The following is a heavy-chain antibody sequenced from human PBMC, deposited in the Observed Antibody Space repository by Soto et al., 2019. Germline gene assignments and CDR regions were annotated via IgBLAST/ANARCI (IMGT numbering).Heavy chain of an antibody. CDR1: GFSVTYTY. CDR2: ISWNSGSI. J-gene: IGHJ4*02. CDR3: AKDNVWFGELFDYFDC. Sequence: GGSLRLSCAASGFSVTYTYMHWVLQAPGKGLEWVSGISWNSGSIGYADSVKGRFTISRDNAKNSLYLQMNSLRAEDTALYYCAKDNVWFGELFDYFDCWGQGTLVTVSS. D-gene: IGHD3-10*01. V-gene: IGHV3-9*01.